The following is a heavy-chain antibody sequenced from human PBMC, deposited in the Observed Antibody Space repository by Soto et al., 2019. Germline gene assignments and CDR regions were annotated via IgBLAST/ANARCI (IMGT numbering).Heavy chain of an antibody. V-gene: IGHV1-69*02. CDR3: ANRDYGSGSYFWNDY. CDR1: GGTFSSYT. J-gene: IGHJ4*02. CDR2: IIPILGIA. Sequence: QVQLVQSGAEVKKPGSSVKVSCKASGGTFSSYTISWVRQAPGQGLEWMGRIIPILGIANYAQKFQGRVTITADKSTSTAYMELSSLRSEDTAVYYCANRDYGSGSYFWNDYWGQGTLVTVSS. D-gene: IGHD3-10*01.